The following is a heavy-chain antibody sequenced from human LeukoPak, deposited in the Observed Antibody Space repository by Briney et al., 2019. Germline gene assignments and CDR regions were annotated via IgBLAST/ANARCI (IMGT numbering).Heavy chain of an antibody. Sequence: RASVKVSCKASGYTFTGYYMHWVRQAPGQGLEWMGWINPNSGGTNYAQKFQGRVTMTRDTSISAAYMELSRLRSDDTAVYYCARETVLGGDYFDYWGQGTLVTVSP. CDR2: INPNSGGT. CDR1: GYTFTGYY. CDR3: ARETVLGGDYFDY. V-gene: IGHV1-2*02. D-gene: IGHD1-26*01. J-gene: IGHJ4*02.